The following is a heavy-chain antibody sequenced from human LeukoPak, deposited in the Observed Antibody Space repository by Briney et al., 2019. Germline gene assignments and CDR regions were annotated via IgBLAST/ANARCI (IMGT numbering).Heavy chain of an antibody. CDR2: IYPGDSDT. V-gene: IGHV5-51*01. CDR3: AREGRSSSPMDY. Sequence: GESLKISGKGSGYSFNTYWIGWVRQMPGKGLEWMGIIYPGDSDTRYSPSFQGQVTISADKSLSTAYLQRGSLKASDTAMYYCAREGRSSSPMDYWGQGTLVTVSS. D-gene: IGHD6-6*01. CDR1: GYSFNTYW. J-gene: IGHJ4*02.